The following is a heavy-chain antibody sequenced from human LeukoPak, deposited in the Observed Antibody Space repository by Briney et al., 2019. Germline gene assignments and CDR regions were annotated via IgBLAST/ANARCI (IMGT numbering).Heavy chain of an antibody. V-gene: IGHV1-46*01. CDR3: ARVPTVAGFDY. CDR1: GYTFTSYY. Sequence: ASVKVSCKASGYTFTSYYMHWVRQAPGQGLEWMGLINPSGGSTNYAQKFQGRVTMTRDTSINTAYMELTRLRSDDTAVYYCARVPTVAGFDYWGQGTLVTVSS. CDR2: INPSGGST. J-gene: IGHJ4*02. D-gene: IGHD6-19*01.